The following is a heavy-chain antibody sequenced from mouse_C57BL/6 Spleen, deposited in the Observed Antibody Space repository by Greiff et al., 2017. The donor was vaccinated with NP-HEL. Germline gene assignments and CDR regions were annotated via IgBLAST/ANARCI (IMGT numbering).Heavy chain of an antibody. CDR1: GYAFSSSW. D-gene: IGHD2-3*01. J-gene: IGHJ1*03. Sequence: SGPELVKPGASVKISCKASGYAFSSSWMNWVKQRPGKGLEWIGRIYPGDGDTNYNGKFKGEATLTADKSSSTAYMQLSSLTSEDSAVYFCARFGMVTPSYWYFDVWGTGTTVTVSS. CDR2: IYPGDGDT. V-gene: IGHV1-82*01. CDR3: ARFGMVTPSYWYFDV.